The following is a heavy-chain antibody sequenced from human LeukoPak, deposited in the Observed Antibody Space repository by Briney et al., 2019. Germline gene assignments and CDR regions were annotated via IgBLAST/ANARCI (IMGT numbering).Heavy chain of an antibody. CDR2: INAGNGNT. CDR3: ARGGGDIVATIEYNWFDP. V-gene: IGHV1-3*01. CDR1: GYTFTSYA. Sequence: ASVKVSCKASGYTFTSYAMHWVRQAPGQRLEWMGWINAGNGNTKYSQKFQGRVTITRDTSASTAYMELSSLRSEDTAVYYCARGGGDIVATIEYNWFDPWGQGTLVTVSS. D-gene: IGHD5-12*01. J-gene: IGHJ5*02.